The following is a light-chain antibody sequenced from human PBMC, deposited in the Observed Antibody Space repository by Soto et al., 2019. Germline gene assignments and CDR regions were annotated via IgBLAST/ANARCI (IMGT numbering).Light chain of an antibody. J-gene: IGKJ2*01. CDR1: QSLLYRNGYNY. CDR3: LHALQPPPYP. Sequence: ETVMTQSPLSLSVTPGEPASISCRSSQSLLYRNGYNYLDWYLQKPGQSPQLLIYLGSNRASGVPDRFSGSESGTDFALKFSRVGAGDVGVYYRLHALQPPPYPFGQGPKLDIK. CDR2: LGS. V-gene: IGKV2-28*01.